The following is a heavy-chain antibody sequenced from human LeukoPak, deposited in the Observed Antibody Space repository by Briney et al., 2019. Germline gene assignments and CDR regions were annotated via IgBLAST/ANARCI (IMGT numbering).Heavy chain of an antibody. J-gene: IGHJ4*02. CDR3: AKDPSGGSSWYYFDY. D-gene: IGHD6-13*01. CDR1: GFTFNSYS. V-gene: IGHV3-48*01. Sequence: GGSLRLSCAASGFTFNSYSMNWVRQAPGKGLEWVSYISSSSRTIYYADSVKGRFTISRDNSKNTLYLQMNSLRAEDTAVYYCAKDPSGGSSWYYFDYWGQGTLVTVSS. CDR2: ISSSSRTI.